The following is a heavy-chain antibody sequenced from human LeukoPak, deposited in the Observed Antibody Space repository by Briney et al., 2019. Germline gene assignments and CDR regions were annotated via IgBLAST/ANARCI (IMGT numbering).Heavy chain of an antibody. D-gene: IGHD3-22*01. CDR3: ARRPHSRGPRVNAFDI. J-gene: IGHJ3*02. Sequence: SETLSLTCTVSGGSISSYYWSWIPQPPGKGLEWIEYIYYSGSTNYNPSLKSRVAISVDTSKNQFSLKLSSVTAADTAVYYCARRPHSRGPRVNAFDIWGQGTMVTVSS. V-gene: IGHV4-59*08. CDR1: GGSISSYY. CDR2: IYYSGST.